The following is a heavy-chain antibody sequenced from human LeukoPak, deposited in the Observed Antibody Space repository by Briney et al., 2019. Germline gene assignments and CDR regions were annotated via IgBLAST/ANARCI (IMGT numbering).Heavy chain of an antibody. J-gene: IGHJ5*02. CDR2: IYYSGST. CDR3: ARAGPSGSYYH. CDR1: GGSISSYY. V-gene: IGHV4-59*01. Sequence: PSETLSLTCTVSGGSISSYYWSWIRQPPGKGLEWIGYIYYSGSTNYNPSLKSRVTISVDTSKNQFSLKLSSVTAADMAVYYCARAGPSGSYYHWGQGTLVTVSS. D-gene: IGHD1-26*01.